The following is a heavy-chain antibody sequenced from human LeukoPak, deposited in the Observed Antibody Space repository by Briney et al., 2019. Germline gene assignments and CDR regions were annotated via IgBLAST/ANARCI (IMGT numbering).Heavy chain of an antibody. CDR2: IEQDGSEK. V-gene: IGHV3-7*01. CDR1: GFTFSSYW. J-gene: IGHJ4*02. Sequence: PGGSLRLSCAASGFTFSSYWMSWVRQAPGKGLEWVANIEQDGSEKYYVDSVKGRFTISRDNAGNSLYLQMNSLRAEDTAVYYCASLYCTHTTCYYFDYWGQGTLVSVSS. CDR3: ASLYCTHTTCYYFDY. D-gene: IGHD2-2*01.